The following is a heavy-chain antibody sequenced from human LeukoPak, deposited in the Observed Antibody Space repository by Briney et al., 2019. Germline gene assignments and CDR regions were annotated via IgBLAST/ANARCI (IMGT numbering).Heavy chain of an antibody. CDR1: GFTFSSYA. J-gene: IGHJ4*02. CDR3: AKDPQPELLHGTLGFDY. D-gene: IGHD1-14*01. Sequence: TGGSLRLSCAASGFTFSSYAMSWVRQAPGKGLEWVSGISGSGGSTYYADAVKGRFTISRDNSKNTPYLQMNSLRAEDTAVYYCAKDPQPELLHGTLGFDYWGQGTLVTVSS. CDR2: ISGSGGST. V-gene: IGHV3-23*01.